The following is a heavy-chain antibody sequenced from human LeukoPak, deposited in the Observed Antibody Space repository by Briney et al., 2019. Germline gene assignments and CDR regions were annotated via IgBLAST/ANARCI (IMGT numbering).Heavy chain of an antibody. V-gene: IGHV4-59*01. D-gene: IGHD6-13*01. J-gene: IGHJ4*02. Sequence: SETLSLTCTVSGGSISSYYWSWIRQPPGKGLEWIGYTYYSGSTNYNPSLKSRVTISVDTSKNQFSLKLSSVTAADTAVYYCAYSSSWSGMDFDYWGQGTLVTVSS. CDR2: TYYSGST. CDR1: GGSISSYY. CDR3: AYSSSWSGMDFDY.